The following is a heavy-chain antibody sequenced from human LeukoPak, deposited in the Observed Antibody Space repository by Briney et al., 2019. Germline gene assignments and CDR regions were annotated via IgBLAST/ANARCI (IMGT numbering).Heavy chain of an antibody. CDR3: AANFDF. V-gene: IGHV3-33*01. CDR1: GFTFSNYG. Sequence: GRSLRLSCAASGFTFSNYGMHWVRQAPGRGLEWVAVIWYDGSTKYYADSVKGRFTISRDNSKNMLYLQMNSLGAEDTAVYYCAANFDFWGQGTLVTVSS. J-gene: IGHJ4*02. CDR2: IWYDGSTK.